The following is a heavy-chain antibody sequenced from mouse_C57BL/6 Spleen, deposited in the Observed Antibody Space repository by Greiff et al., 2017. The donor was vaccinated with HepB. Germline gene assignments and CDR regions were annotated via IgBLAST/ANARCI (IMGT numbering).Heavy chain of an antibody. CDR1: GFNIKDYY. CDR3: TTSGVITTVVATPHYYAMDY. J-gene: IGHJ4*01. CDR2: IDPEDGDT. Sequence: EVQLQQSGAELVRPGASVKLSCTASGFNIKDYYMHWVKQRPEQGLEWIGRIDPEDGDTEYAPKFQGKATMTADTSSNTAYLQLSSLTSEDTAVYYCTTSGVITTVVATPHYYAMDYWGQGTSVTVSS. D-gene: IGHD1-1*01. V-gene: IGHV14-1*01.